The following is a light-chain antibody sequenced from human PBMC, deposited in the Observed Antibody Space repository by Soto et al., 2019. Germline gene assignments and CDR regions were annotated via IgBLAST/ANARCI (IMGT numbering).Light chain of an antibody. Sequence: EVVLTQSPGTLSLSPGERATLPCRASQSLSSSKLVWYQQKPGQAPRLLIYGASSRATGSPDRFIGSGSGTDFTLTISRLEPDDCAVYYCQQYDSSPRTFGQGTKMEIK. CDR2: GAS. CDR3: QQYDSSPRT. CDR1: QSLSSSK. J-gene: IGKJ2*01. V-gene: IGKV3-20*01.